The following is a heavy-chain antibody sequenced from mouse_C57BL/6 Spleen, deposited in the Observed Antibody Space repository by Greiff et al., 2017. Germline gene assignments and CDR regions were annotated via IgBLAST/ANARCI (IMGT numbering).Heavy chain of an antibody. V-gene: IGHV1-42*01. CDR3: ARWGNDYDPDY. CDR1: GYSFTGYY. D-gene: IGHD2-4*01. J-gene: IGHJ2*01. Sequence: VQLQQSGPELVKPGASVKISCKASGYSFTGYYMNWVKQSPEKSLEWIGEINPSTGGTTYNQKFKAKATLTVDKSSSTAYMQLKSLTSEDSAVYYCARWGNDYDPDYWGQGTTLTVSS. CDR2: INPSTGGT.